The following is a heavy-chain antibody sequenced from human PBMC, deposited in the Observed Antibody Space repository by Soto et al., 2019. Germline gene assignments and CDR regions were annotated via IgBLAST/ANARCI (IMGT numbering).Heavy chain of an antibody. V-gene: IGHV1-46*01. Sequence: ASVKVSCKASGYTFTSYYMYWVRQAPGQGLEWMGIINPSGGSTSYAQKFQGRVTMTRDTSTSTVYMELSSLRSEDTAVYYCARVLTYGLRYFDWPEYYYYGMDVWGQGTTVTVSS. CDR1: GYTFTSYY. J-gene: IGHJ6*02. CDR3: ARVLTYGLRYFDWPEYYYYGMDV. CDR2: INPSGGST. D-gene: IGHD3-9*01.